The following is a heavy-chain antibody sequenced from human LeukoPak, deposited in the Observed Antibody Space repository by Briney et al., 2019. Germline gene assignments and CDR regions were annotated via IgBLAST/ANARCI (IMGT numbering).Heavy chain of an antibody. CDR2: LTGSGGIT. CDR3: AKGRYTMVRGVSSFDY. Sequence: PGGSLRLSCTASGFALSNYAMNWVRQTPGRGLEWVSGLTGSGGITYYADSVKGRFTITRDNSKNTVFLQMNSLRAEDTALYYCAKGRYTMVRGVSSFDYWGQGTLVTVSS. V-gene: IGHV3-23*01. D-gene: IGHD3-10*01. CDR1: GFALSNYA. J-gene: IGHJ4*02.